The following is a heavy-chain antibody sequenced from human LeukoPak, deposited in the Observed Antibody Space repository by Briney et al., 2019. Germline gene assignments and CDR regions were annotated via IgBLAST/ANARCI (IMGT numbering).Heavy chain of an antibody. D-gene: IGHD1-7*01. Sequence: ASVKVSCKASGYTFTSYGISWVRQAPGQGLEGMGWISAYNGNTNYAQKLQGRVTMTTDTSTSTAYMELRSLRSDDTAVYYCARDRITGTWDYYYGMDVWGQGTTVTVSS. J-gene: IGHJ6*02. CDR1: GYTFTSYG. V-gene: IGHV1-18*01. CDR3: ARDRITGTWDYYYGMDV. CDR2: ISAYNGNT.